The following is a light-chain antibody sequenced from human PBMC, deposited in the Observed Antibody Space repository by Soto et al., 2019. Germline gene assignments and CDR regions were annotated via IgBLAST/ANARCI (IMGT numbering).Light chain of an antibody. V-gene: IGKV3-20*01. CDR3: QQYHRSPRT. Sequence: DIVLTQSPGTLSLSPGETATLSCRASQSLSSRYLAWYQQRPGQAPRLLIYGASNRATGIPDRFSGSGSGTDFTLTINRLEPEDFAVYYCQQYHRSPRTFGQGTNWRSN. CDR1: QSLSSRY. J-gene: IGKJ2*01. CDR2: GAS.